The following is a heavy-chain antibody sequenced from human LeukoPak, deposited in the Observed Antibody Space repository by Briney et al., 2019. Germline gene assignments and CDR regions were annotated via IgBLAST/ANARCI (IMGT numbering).Heavy chain of an antibody. V-gene: IGHV4-61*02. Sequence: KPSQTLSLTCTVSGGSISSGSYYWSWIRQPAGKGLEWIGRIYTSGSTNYNPSLKSRVTISVDTSMNQFSLKLSSVTAADTAVYYCARVDLRYCSGGSCPFDYWGQGTLVTVSS. CDR2: IYTSGST. D-gene: IGHD2-15*01. CDR1: GGSISSGSYY. J-gene: IGHJ4*02. CDR3: ARVDLRYCSGGSCPFDY.